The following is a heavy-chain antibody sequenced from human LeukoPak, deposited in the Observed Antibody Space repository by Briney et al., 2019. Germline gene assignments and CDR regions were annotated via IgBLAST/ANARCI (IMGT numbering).Heavy chain of an antibody. J-gene: IGHJ6*03. D-gene: IGHD2-2*01. Sequence: ASVKVSCKASGYTFTGYYMHWVRQAPGQGLEWMGWISTYNGNTNYAQKLQGRVTMTTDTSTSTAYMELRSLRSDDTAVYYCARGRGVPAAMRGYYYYYMDVWGKGTTVTISS. CDR2: ISTYNGNT. CDR1: GYTFTGYY. CDR3: ARGRGVPAAMRGYYYYYMDV. V-gene: IGHV1-18*04.